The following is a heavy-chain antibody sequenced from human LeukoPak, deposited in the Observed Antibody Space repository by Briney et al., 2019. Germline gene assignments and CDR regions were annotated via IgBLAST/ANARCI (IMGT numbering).Heavy chain of an antibody. V-gene: IGHV1-69*13. CDR1: GGTFSSYA. J-gene: IGHJ4*02. D-gene: IGHD6-19*01. CDR3: ARDRGYSSGWYLVY. Sequence: SVTVSCTASGGTFSSYAISWVRQAPGQGLEWMGGIIPIFGTANYAQKFQGRVTITADESTSTAYMELSSLRSEDTAVYYCARDRGYSSGWYLVYWGQGTLVTVSS. CDR2: IIPIFGTA.